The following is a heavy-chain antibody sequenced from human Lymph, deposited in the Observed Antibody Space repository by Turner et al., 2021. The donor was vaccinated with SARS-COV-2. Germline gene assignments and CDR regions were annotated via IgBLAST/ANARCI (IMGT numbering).Heavy chain of an antibody. V-gene: IGHV1-46*01. CDR1: GYTFSSNY. CDR2: INPSGGST. D-gene: IGHD2-2*01. Sequence: QVQLVQSGAEVLKPGASVKVSCKASGYTFSSNYMHWVRQAPGQGLEWMGIINPSGGSTSYAQKFQGRVTMTGDTSTGTVYMELSSLRSEDTAVYYCARDFHVRPSSNSCAYWGQGTLVTVSS. J-gene: IGHJ4*02. CDR3: ARDFHVRPSSNSCAY.